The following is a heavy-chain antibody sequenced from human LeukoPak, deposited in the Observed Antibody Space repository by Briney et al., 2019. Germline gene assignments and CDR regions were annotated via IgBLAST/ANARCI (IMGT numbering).Heavy chain of an antibody. Sequence: GGSLRLSCAASGFTFSSYSMNWVRHAPGKGLEWVSSISSSSSYIYYADSVKGRFTISTDNAKNSLYLQMNSLRAEDTAVYYCAKGGIVVVPAAKPSDYWGQGTLVAVSS. D-gene: IGHD2-2*01. CDR1: GFTFSSYS. V-gene: IGHV3-21*04. CDR2: ISSSSSYI. CDR3: AKGGIVVVPAAKPSDY. J-gene: IGHJ4*02.